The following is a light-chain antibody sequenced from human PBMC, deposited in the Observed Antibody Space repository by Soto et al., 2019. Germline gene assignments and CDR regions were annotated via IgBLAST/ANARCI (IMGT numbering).Light chain of an antibody. CDR1: SSDVGGYNY. Sequence: QSALTQPASVSGSPGQSITISCTGTSSDVGGYNYVSWYQQHPGKAPKLMIYEVSNRPSGVSIRFSGSKSGNTASLTISGLQAEDEADYYCSSYTSSILYVFGTGTKLTVL. CDR2: EVS. J-gene: IGLJ1*01. V-gene: IGLV2-14*01. CDR3: SSYTSSILYV.